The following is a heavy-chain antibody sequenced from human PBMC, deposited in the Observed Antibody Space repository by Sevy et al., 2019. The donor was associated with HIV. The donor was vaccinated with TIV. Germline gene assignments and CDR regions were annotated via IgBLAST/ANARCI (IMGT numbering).Heavy chain of an antibody. D-gene: IGHD3-16*01. CDR3: AAEDTTSFGGPLRVFDI. J-gene: IGHJ3*02. CDR2: IVVGSGVT. Sequence: ASVKVSCKTSGFTFSSSAVQWVRQARGQRLEWIGWIVVGSGVTDYAPKFQERVTITRDMSTATTYMELSSLRSEDTAVYYCAAEDTTSFGGPLRVFDIWGLGTTVTVSS. CDR1: GFTFSSSA. V-gene: IGHV1-58*01.